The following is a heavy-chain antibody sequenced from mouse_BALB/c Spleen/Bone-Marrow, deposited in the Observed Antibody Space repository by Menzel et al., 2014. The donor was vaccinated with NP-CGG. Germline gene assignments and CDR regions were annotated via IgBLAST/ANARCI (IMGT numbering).Heavy chain of an antibody. CDR1: GYTFTSYW. CDR3: ARSRDGYDSFAY. V-gene: IGHV1-7*01. CDR2: INPSTGYT. J-gene: IGHJ3*01. Sequence: VHLVESGAELAKPGASVKMSCKASGYTFTSYWMHWVKQRPGQGLEWIGYINPSTGYTEYNQKFKGKATLTADKSSSTAYMQLSSLTSEDSAVYYCARSRDGYDSFAYWGQGTLVTVSA. D-gene: IGHD2-2*01.